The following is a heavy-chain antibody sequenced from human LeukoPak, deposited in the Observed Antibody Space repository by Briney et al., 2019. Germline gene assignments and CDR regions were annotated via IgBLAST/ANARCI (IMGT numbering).Heavy chain of an antibody. D-gene: IGHD2-2*01. J-gene: IGHJ4*02. Sequence: PGGSLRLSCAASGSTFSSYVMTWVRQAPGKGLEWVSAISGGDDSAYYADSVKGRFSISRDNSKNTLYLQVNSLRAEDTAVYYCTREGRYCSSTSCYVCLDFWGQGTLVTVSS. CDR3: TREGRYCSSTSCYVCLDF. CDR1: GSTFSSYV. CDR2: ISGGDDSA. V-gene: IGHV3-23*01.